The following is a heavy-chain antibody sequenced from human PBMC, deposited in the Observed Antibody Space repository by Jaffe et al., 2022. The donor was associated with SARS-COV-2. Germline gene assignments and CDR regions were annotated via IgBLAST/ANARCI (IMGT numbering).Heavy chain of an antibody. D-gene: IGHD5-12*01. J-gene: IGHJ4*02. CDR2: INHSGST. CDR1: GGSFSGYY. V-gene: IGHV4-34*01. Sequence: QVQLPQWGAGLLKPSETLSLTCAVYGGSFSGYYWSWIRQPPGKGLEWIGEINHSGSTNYNPSLKSRVTISVDTSKNQFSLNLSSVTAADTAVYYCARFGGVTVANDYWGQGTLVTVSS. CDR3: ARFGGVTVANDY.